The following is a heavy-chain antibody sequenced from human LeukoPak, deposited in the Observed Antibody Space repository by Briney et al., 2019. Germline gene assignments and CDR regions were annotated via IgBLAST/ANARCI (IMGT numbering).Heavy chain of an antibody. V-gene: IGHV3-30*18. J-gene: IGHJ4*02. CDR3: AKGSDFEVAGTLAY. Sequence: PGGSLRLSCAASGFTFSSYGMHWVRQAPGKGLEWVAVISYDGSNKYYADSVKGRFTISRDNSKNTLYLQMNSLRAEDTAVYYCAKGSDFEVAGTLAYWGQGTLVTVSS. D-gene: IGHD6-19*01. CDR2: ISYDGSNK. CDR1: GFTFSSYG.